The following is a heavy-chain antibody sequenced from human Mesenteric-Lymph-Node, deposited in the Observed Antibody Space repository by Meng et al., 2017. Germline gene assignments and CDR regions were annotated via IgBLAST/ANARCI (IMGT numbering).Heavy chain of an antibody. Sequence: EVQLVESGGGLVKPGGSLRLSCSASRFTFSCYSMNWIRQAPGKGLEWVSSITSSGRYIYYADSVKGRFTISRDNAKNSLYLQMNSLRVEDTAVYYCASNGGGSDYWGQGTLVTVSS. D-gene: IGHD4-23*01. J-gene: IGHJ4*02. V-gene: IGHV3-21*01. CDR1: RFTFSCYS. CDR2: ITSSGRYI. CDR3: ASNGGGSDY.